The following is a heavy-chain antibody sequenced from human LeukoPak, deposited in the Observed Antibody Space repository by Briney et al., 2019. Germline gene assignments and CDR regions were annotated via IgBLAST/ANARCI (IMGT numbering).Heavy chain of an antibody. Sequence: GVLRLSCAASGFTFSSYSMNWVRQAPGKGLEWVSSISSSSSYIYYADSVKGRFTISRDNAKNSLYLQMNSLRAEDTAVYYCARDLYGSGSYYLNWFDPWGQGTLVTVSS. V-gene: IGHV3-21*01. CDR1: GFTFSSYS. CDR3: ARDLYGSGSYYLNWFDP. D-gene: IGHD3-10*01. CDR2: ISSSSSYI. J-gene: IGHJ5*02.